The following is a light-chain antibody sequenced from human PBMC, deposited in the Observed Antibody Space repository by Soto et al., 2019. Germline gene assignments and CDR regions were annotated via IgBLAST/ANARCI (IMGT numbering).Light chain of an antibody. V-gene: IGLV2-14*01. CDR2: EVS. CDR3: SSYTSSITTLYV. CDR1: SSDVGGYNY. Sequence: QSVLTQPASVSGSPGQSITISCTGTSSDVGGYNYVSWYQQHPGKAPKLMIYEVSNRPSGVSNRFSGSKSGNKASLTISGLQAEDYSDYYRSSYTSSITTLYVIRTGTKLTVL. J-gene: IGLJ1*01.